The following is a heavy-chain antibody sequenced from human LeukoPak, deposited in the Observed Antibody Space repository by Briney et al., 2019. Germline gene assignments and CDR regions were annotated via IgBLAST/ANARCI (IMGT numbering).Heavy chain of an antibody. V-gene: IGHV3-13*01. CDR1: GFHFSDYS. J-gene: IGHJ4*02. Sequence: PGGSLRLSCEVSGFHFSDYSMNWVRQVIGKGLEWVSAIGIRGDTHYSGSVKGRFTISRENAESSLCLQMNSLRAEDTAVYYCARGGIQVSGIDEFDYWGQGTLVTVSS. CDR2: IGIRGDT. CDR3: ARGGIQVSGIDEFDY. D-gene: IGHD6-19*01.